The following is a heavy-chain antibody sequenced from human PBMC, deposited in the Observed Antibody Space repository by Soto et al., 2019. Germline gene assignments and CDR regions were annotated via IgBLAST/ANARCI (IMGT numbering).Heavy chain of an antibody. Sequence: PGGSLRLSCAASGFTFSSYAMSWVLQAPGKGLEWVSAISGSGGSTYYADSVKGRFTISRDNSKNTLYLQMNSLRAEDTAVYYCASFKEQLLSRYYYYYGMDVWGQGTPVTVSS. J-gene: IGHJ6*02. V-gene: IGHV3-23*01. CDR2: ISGSGGST. D-gene: IGHD2-2*01. CDR1: GFTFSSYA. CDR3: ASFKEQLLSRYYYYYGMDV.